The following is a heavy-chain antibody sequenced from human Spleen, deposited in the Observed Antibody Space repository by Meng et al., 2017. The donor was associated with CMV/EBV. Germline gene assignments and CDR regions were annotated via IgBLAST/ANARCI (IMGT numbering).Heavy chain of an antibody. CDR3: AEYGSSEAYVGASWLDP. D-gene: IGHD3-10*02. V-gene: IGHV1-69*01. CDR2: VITVFGSP. Sequence: SFGSDSIAWVRQAPSQGLEWMGGVITVFGSPSYAQKFQGSVTITADELTDTVNMEVSSLRTEGTAVYSCAEYGSSEAYVGASWLDPWGQGTLVTVSS. CDR1: SFGSDS. J-gene: IGHJ5*02.